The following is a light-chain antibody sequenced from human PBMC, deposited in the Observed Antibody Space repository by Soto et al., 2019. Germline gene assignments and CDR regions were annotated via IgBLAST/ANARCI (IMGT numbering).Light chain of an antibody. Sequence: TQMTHAPSCLSASLGDSIAITCRASLDIGSDLSWYQQKPGKSPTLPIYAASNLQSGVPSRFRGRRSGTEFTLTVSSLQPEDFATYYCLQDHDDSWTFGQGTKVDIK. CDR1: LDIGSD. V-gene: IGKV1-6*01. CDR3: LQDHDDSWT. CDR2: AAS. J-gene: IGKJ1*01.